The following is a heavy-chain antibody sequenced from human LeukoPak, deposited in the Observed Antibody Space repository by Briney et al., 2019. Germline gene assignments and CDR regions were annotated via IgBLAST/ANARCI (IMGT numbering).Heavy chain of an antibody. V-gene: IGHV3-21*01. J-gene: IGHJ4*02. CDR3: ARDGELCSSTSCYGGFDY. CDR2: ISSSSSYI. Sequence: GGSLRLSCAASGFTLSSYSMNWVRQAPGKGLEWVSSISSSSSYIYYADSVKGRFTISRDNAKNSLYLQMNSLRAEDTAVYYCARDGELCSSTSCYGGFDYWGQGTLVTVSS. D-gene: IGHD2-2*01. CDR1: GFTLSSYS.